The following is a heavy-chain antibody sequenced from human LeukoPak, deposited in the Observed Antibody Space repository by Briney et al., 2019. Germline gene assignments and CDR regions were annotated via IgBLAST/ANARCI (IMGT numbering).Heavy chain of an antibody. Sequence: SETLSLTCTVSSGSISSYYWSWIRQPPGKGLEWIGYIYYSGSTNYNPSLKSRVTISVDTSKNQFSLKLSPVTAADTAVYYCARDIPVGSSWYFDYWGQGTLVTVSS. D-gene: IGHD6-13*01. CDR1: SGSISSYY. CDR2: IYYSGST. CDR3: ARDIPVGSSWYFDY. V-gene: IGHV4-59*01. J-gene: IGHJ4*02.